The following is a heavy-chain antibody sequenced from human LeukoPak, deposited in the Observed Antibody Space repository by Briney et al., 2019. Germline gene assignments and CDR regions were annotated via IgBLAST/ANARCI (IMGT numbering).Heavy chain of an antibody. CDR1: GFTFSSYA. Sequence: GGSLRLSCTGSGFTFSSYAMSWVRQAPGKGLEWVSAISGSGGSTYYADSVKGRFTISRDNSENTLYLQMNSLRADDTAVYYCAKGRATPDYWGQGTLVTVSS. D-gene: IGHD1-26*01. CDR3: AKGRATPDY. J-gene: IGHJ4*02. CDR2: ISGSGGST. V-gene: IGHV3-23*01.